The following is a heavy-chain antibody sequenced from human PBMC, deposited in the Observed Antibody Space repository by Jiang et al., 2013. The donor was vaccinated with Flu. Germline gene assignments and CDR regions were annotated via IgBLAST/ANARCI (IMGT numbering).Heavy chain of an antibody. CDR1: GFTFSRYT. CDR2: IDYSSTYR. CDR3: TRGGFRDYGGNFDE. D-gene: IGHD4-23*01. J-gene: IGHJ4*01. Sequence: GLVKPGGSLRLSCAASGFTFSRYTMNWVRQAPGRGLEWVASIDYSSTYRHYADSVEGRFTISRDNAENSLYLEMDSLGAEDTGLYYCTRGGFRDYGGNFDEWGLGSLVTVSS. V-gene: IGHV3-21*01.